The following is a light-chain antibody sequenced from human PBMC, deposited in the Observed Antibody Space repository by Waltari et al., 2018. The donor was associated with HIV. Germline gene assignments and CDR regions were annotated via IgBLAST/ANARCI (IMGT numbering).Light chain of an antibody. J-gene: IGLJ2*01. CDR2: QDS. CDR3: QAWDSSTTVV. CDR1: HLGDKY. Sequence: SYELTQPPSVSVSPGQPASITCSGDHLGDKYACWYQQKPGQSPVLVIYQDSKRPSGIPERFSGSNSGNTATLTISGTQAMDEADYYCQAWDSSTTVVFGGGTKLTVL. V-gene: IGLV3-1*01.